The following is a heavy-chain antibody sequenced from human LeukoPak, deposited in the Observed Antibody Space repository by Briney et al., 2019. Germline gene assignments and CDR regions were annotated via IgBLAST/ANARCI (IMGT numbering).Heavy chain of an antibody. CDR3: ATVLRWGSGWYEGWFDP. CDR2: FDPEDGET. Sequence: ASVKVSCKASGYTFTGYYMHWVRQAPGKGLEWMGGFDPEDGETIYAQKFQGRVTMTEDTSTDTAYMELSSLRSEDTAVYYCATVLRWGSGWYEGWFDPWGQGTLVTVSS. D-gene: IGHD6-19*01. J-gene: IGHJ5*02. V-gene: IGHV1-24*01. CDR1: GYTFTGYY.